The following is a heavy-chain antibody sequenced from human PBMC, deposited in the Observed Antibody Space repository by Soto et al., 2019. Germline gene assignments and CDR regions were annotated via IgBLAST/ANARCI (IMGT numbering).Heavy chain of an antibody. CDR1: GYSFTTYG. CDR2: ISTYNGDT. Sequence: ASVKVSCKASGYSFTTYGVTSVRQAPGQGLEWMGWISTYNGDTRVAQQHQGRLTLTTDTSTNAAHMELRSLRSDDTAIYYCARTEGRSTRGDYWGQGTLVTVSS. CDR3: ARTEGRSTRGDY. J-gene: IGHJ4*02. V-gene: IGHV1-18*01. D-gene: IGHD2-8*01.